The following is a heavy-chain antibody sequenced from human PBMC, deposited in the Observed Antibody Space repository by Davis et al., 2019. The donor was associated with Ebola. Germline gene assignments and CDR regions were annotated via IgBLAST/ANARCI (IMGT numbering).Heavy chain of an antibody. Sequence: SVKVSCKASGGTFSSYAMSWVRQAPGQGLEWMGGIIPMFGTANYAQKFQGRVTMTRNTSISTAYMELSSLRSEDTAVYYCARGHFMVVVPAARRDYGMDVWGKGTTVTVSS. V-gene: IGHV1-69*05. D-gene: IGHD2-2*01. CDR1: GGTFSSYA. CDR2: IIPMFGTA. J-gene: IGHJ6*04. CDR3: ARGHFMVVVPAARRDYGMDV.